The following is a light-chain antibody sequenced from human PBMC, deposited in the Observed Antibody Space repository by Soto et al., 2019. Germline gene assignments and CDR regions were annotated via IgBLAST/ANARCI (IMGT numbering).Light chain of an antibody. CDR1: QNVSSN. V-gene: IGKV3D-15*01. CDR3: QQYNNWPPLT. J-gene: IGKJ4*01. Sequence: EIVMTQSPATLPVSPGERATLSCRASQNVSSNLAWYQQKPGQAPRLLIYGASTRATGIPARFSGSGSGTEFTLTISSLQSEDFAVYYCQQYNNWPPLTFGGGTKVEIK. CDR2: GAS.